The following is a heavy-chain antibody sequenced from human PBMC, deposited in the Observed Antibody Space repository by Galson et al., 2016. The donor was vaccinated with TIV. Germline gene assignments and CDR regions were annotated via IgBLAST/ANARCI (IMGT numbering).Heavy chain of an antibody. J-gene: IGHJ6*02. D-gene: IGHD1-26*01. Sequence: SLRLSCAASGFTLSDYYMTWIRQAPGQGLEWLSFINYGGSPKYDADSVKGRLTTSRDIAKNSIYLDMSSLRAGDTAVYYCARYSGRFYALDVWGQGTTVTVSS. V-gene: IGHV3-11*01. CDR2: INYGGSPK. CDR1: GFTLSDYY. CDR3: ARYSGRFYALDV.